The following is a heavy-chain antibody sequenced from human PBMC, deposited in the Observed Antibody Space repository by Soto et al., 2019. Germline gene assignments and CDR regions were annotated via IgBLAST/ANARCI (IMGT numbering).Heavy chain of an antibody. CDR1: GGSFSTYY. CDR3: ARGGSNDWQVAFDI. Sequence: PSETLSLTCVVSGGSFSTYYYNWIRQSPGKGLEWIGEISHSGSNNYSPSLKSRVTMSLDTSKNQFSLKLTSVTAADTAVYYCARGGSNDWQVAFDIWGQGTMVTVSS. V-gene: IGHV4-34*01. D-gene: IGHD3-9*01. CDR2: ISHSGSN. J-gene: IGHJ3*02.